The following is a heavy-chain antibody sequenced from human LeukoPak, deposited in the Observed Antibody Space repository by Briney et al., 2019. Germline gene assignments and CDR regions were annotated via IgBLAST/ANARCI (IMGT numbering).Heavy chain of an antibody. D-gene: IGHD3-22*01. J-gene: IGHJ4*02. Sequence: PGGSLRLSCAASGFTFSNFGMHWVRQVPGKGLEWLTFIRHDGRSTYYTYTVKGRFTISRDNSKNTVYLQMNSLRAEDTAIYYCAKDRRRYYYDTSGHSHPSQSPLPYWGQGTLVTVSS. V-gene: IGHV3-30*02. CDR2: IRHDGRST. CDR1: GFTFSNFG. CDR3: AKDRRRYYYDTSGHSHPSQSPLPY.